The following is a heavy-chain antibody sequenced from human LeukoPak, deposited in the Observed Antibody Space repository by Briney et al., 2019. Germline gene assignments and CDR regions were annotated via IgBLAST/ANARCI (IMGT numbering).Heavy chain of an antibody. CDR3: VRGVPGDY. V-gene: IGHV3-48*03. CDR2: ISSSGSTM. D-gene: IGHD1-1*01. CDR1: GFTFSAYE. J-gene: IGHJ4*02. Sequence: VGSLRLSCAASGFTFSAYEMNWVRQAPGKGLEWVSYISSSGSTMYYADSVKGRFTISRVNARNSLYLRMNSLRAEDTAVYYCVRGVPGDYWGQGTLVTVSS.